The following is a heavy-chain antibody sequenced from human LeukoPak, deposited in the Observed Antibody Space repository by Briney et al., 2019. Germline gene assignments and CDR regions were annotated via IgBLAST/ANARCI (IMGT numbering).Heavy chain of an antibody. CDR2: IYYSGST. V-gene: IGHV4-39*01. CDR1: DGAISRSSYY. D-gene: IGHD4-17*01. Sequence: SETLSLTCTVSDGAISRSSYYWGWIRQPPGKGLEWIGSIYYSGSTYYNPSLKSRVTLSVDTSKNQFSLKLSSVTAADTAVYYCAKPTTDDTFDIWGQGTMVTVSS. J-gene: IGHJ3*02. CDR3: AKPTTDDTFDI.